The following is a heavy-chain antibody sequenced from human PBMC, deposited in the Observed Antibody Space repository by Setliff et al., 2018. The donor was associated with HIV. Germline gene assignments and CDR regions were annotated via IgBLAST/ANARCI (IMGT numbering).Heavy chain of an antibody. CDR1: GGSVSSGSYY. CDR3: ARDRHSSGLGSYGP. Sequence: LSLTCTVSGGSVSSGSYYWSWIRQPAGKGLEWIGRIYTSGSTNYNPSLKSRVTISVDTSKNQFSLKLSSVSAADTAVYYCARDRHSSGLGSYGPWGPGILVTVSS. J-gene: IGHJ5*02. D-gene: IGHD3-10*01. CDR2: IYTSGST. V-gene: IGHV4-61*02.